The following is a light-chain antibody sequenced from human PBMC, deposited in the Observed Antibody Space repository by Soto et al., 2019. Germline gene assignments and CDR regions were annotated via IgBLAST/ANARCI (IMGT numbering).Light chain of an antibody. CDR2: GAS. Sequence: DIQMTQSPSSLSASVGDRVTITCRASQSITIYLNWYQQQPGKAPRLLIYGASTLQTGVPSRFNCCLSMSAFALIMSKLQHEDFATYCCQYTYTAARTFVQGIKLDI. CDR1: QSITIY. J-gene: IGKJ1*01. CDR3: QYTYTAART. V-gene: IGKV1-39*01.